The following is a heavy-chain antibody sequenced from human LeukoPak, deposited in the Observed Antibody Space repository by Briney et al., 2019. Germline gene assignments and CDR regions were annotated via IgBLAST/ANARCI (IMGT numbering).Heavy chain of an antibody. CDR3: ARDRSLDY. Sequence: SETLSLTCIISGGSISSYYWSWIRQPPGKGLEWIGYIYYSGSTNYNPSLKSRVTISVDTSKNQLSLKLSSVTAADTAVYYCARDRSLDYWGQGTLVTVSS. V-gene: IGHV4-59*01. D-gene: IGHD3-10*01. CDR2: IYYSGST. CDR1: GGSISSYY. J-gene: IGHJ4*02.